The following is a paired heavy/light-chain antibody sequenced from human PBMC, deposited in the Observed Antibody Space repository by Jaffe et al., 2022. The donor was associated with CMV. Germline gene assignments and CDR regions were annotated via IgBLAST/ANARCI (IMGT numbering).Heavy chain of an antibody. Sequence: QVQLQQWGAGLLKPSETLSLTCALYGGSFSGYYWTWIRQPPGKGLEWIGEINDSGITNYNPSLKSRVTISADTSKNHFSLNLNSVTAADTALYYCARGGGVVIVPGSIYWFDPWGQGTLVTVSS. CDR2: INDSGIT. V-gene: IGHV4-34*02. J-gene: IGHJ5*02. CDR1: GGSFSGYY. D-gene: IGHD2-2*02. CDR3: ARGGGVVIVPGSIYWFDP.
Light chain of an antibody. V-gene: IGKV3-11*01. Sequence: EIVLTQSPATLSLSPGERATLSCRASQSVRSYLGWYQQKPGQTPRLLIYDVSNRATGVPARFSGSGSGTDFTLTISSLEPEDFAVYYCQQRNSWPQTFGQGTKVEIK. J-gene: IGKJ1*01. CDR2: DVS. CDR3: QQRNSWPQT. CDR1: QSVRSY.